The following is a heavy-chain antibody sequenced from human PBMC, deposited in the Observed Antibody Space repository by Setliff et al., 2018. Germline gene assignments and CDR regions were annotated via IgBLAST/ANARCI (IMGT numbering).Heavy chain of an antibody. Sequence: ETLSLTCTVSGGSISSSSYYWGWIRQPPGKGLEWVSAISGSGGSTYYADSVKGRFTISRDNSKNTLYLQMNSLRAEDTAVYYCAKGGWSLYWGQGTLVTVSS. J-gene: IGHJ4*02. CDR2: ISGSGGST. CDR3: AKGGWSLY. V-gene: IGHV3-23*01. CDR1: GGSISSSSYY. D-gene: IGHD6-19*01.